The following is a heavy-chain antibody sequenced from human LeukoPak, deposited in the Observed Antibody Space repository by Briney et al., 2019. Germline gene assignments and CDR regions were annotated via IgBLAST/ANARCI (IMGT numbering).Heavy chain of an antibody. Sequence: PGGSLRLSCAASGFTFNTYTMNWVRQAPGKGLEWIGYIYYSGSTNYNPSLKSRVTISVDTSKNQFSLKLSSVTAADTAVYYCARATYSFDSSGYTLGYWGQGTLVTVSS. D-gene: IGHD3-22*01. J-gene: IGHJ4*02. CDR3: ARATYSFDSSGYTLGY. CDR1: GFTFNTYT. CDR2: IYYSGST. V-gene: IGHV4-59*01.